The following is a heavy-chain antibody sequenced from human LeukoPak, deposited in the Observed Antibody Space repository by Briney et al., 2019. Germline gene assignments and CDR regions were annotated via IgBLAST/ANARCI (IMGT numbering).Heavy chain of an antibody. J-gene: IGHJ3*02. Sequence: SETLSLTCTVSGGSISSYYWGWIRQSPGAGLEWIGTTYYSGGTFYNPSLRSRVTISLDTSENHFSLKMNSMTAADTAMYYCARKLNWGLGAFDIWGQGALVTVSS. CDR3: ARKLNWGLGAFDI. CDR1: GGSISSYY. V-gene: IGHV4-39*07. D-gene: IGHD7-27*01. CDR2: TYYSGGT.